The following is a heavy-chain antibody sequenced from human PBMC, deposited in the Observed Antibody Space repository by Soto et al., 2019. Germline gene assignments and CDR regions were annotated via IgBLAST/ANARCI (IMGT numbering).Heavy chain of an antibody. V-gene: IGHV3-23*01. CDR3: VKTPAALYYYYYYIDF. CDR2: ISGSGGST. D-gene: IGHD2-2*01. J-gene: IGHJ6*03. CDR1: GFTFSSYA. Sequence: GGSLRLSCAASGFTFSSYAMSWVRQAPGKGLEWVSAISGSGGSTYYADSVKGRFTISRDNSKNKLYLQMNSLRAEVPAVYYCVKTPAALYYYYYYIDFWGKGTTVTVSS.